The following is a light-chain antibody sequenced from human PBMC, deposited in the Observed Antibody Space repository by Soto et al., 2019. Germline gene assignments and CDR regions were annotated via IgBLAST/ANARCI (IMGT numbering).Light chain of an antibody. V-gene: IGKV3-20*01. J-gene: IGKJ1*01. CDR2: GSS. CDR1: QSVSSSY. Sequence: EIVLTQSPATLSLSPGERATLSCRASQSVSSSYLAWYQQKPGQAPRLLIYGSSSRATGIPDRFSGSGSGTDFTLTISSLQPEDFAVYYCQQYNSSPRCTFGQGTKVEIK. CDR3: QQYNSSPRCT.